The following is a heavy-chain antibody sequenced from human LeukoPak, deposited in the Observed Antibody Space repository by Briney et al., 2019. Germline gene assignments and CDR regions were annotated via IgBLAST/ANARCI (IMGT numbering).Heavy chain of an antibody. CDR2: FDPEDGET. Sequence: GASVKVSCKVSGYTLTELSMHWVRQAPGKGLEWMGGFDPEDGETIYAQKFQGRVTMTEDTSTDTAYMELSSLRSEDTAVYYCATAKPDFSGWYQDYWGQGTLVTVSS. CDR3: ATAKPDFSGWYQDY. J-gene: IGHJ4*02. D-gene: IGHD6-19*01. V-gene: IGHV1-24*01. CDR1: GYTLTELS.